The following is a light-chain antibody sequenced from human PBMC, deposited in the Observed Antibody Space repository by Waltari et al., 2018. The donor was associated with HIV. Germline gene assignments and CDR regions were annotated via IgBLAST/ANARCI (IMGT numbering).Light chain of an antibody. CDR3: ASFTGDDTLL. V-gene: IGLV2-14*03. CDR1: DSYFGLFNF. CDR2: DVD. J-gene: IGLJ3*02. Sequence: SAVTQPASVSGLPGQSITFSCTGRDSYFGLFNFVSWSQQHPGRVPRLILYDVDSRAPGISDRFSGSRSGPTASLNISRLRAEDEADYYCASFTGDDTLLFGGGTKVTVL.